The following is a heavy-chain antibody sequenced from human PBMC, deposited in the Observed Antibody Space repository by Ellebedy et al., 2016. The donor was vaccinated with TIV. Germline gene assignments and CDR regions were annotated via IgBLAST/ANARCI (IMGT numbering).Heavy chain of an antibody. CDR2: IRSDGSYK. D-gene: IGHD3-22*01. Sequence: GESLKISCAASGFIFSNSGMHWVRQAPGKGLEWMTFIRSDGSYKYYGDSVKGRITVSRDNSKNTLYLEMNRLRAEDTAFYYCAKDSHYYDSSGYYTWGQGALVTVSS. J-gene: IGHJ5*02. V-gene: IGHV3-30*02. CDR1: GFIFSNSG. CDR3: AKDSHYYDSSGYYT.